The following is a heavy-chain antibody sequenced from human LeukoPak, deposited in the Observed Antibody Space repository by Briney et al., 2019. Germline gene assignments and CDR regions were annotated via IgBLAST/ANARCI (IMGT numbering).Heavy chain of an antibody. CDR3: AVVPITMIVVVMEAFDI. D-gene: IGHD3-22*01. Sequence: SVKVSCKASGGTFSSYAISWVRQAPAQGLEWMGRIIPIFGTANYAQKFQGRVTITTDESTSTAYMELSSLRSEDTAVYYCAVVPITMIVVVMEAFDIWGQGTMVTVSS. V-gene: IGHV1-69*05. CDR1: GGTFSSYA. CDR2: IIPIFGTA. J-gene: IGHJ3*02.